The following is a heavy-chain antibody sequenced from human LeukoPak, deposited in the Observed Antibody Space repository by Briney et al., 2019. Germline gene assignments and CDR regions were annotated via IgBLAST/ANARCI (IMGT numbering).Heavy chain of an antibody. J-gene: IGHJ4*02. CDR2: IYHSGST. CDR1: GGSISSSNW. Sequence: SETLSLTCAVSGGSISSSNWWGWVRQPPGKGLEWIGEIYHSGSTNYNPSLKSRVTISVDKSKDQFSLKLSSVTAADTAVYYCATAAAGDKSFDYWGQGTLVTVSS. CDR3: ATAAAGDKSFDY. V-gene: IGHV4-4*02. D-gene: IGHD6-13*01.